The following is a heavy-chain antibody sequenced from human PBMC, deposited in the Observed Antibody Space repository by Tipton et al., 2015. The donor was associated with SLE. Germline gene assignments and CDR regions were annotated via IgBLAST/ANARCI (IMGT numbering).Heavy chain of an antibody. CDR2: IDPSDSYT. D-gene: IGHD4-23*01. V-gene: IGHV5-10-1*01. J-gene: IGHJ3*02. Sequence: VQLVQSGAEVKKPGESLRISCKGSGDTFTNYWITWMRQMPGKGLEWMGRIDPSDSYTNYSPSFQGHVTFSADQSISTAYLQWSSLKASDTAMYYCARRETGDNSGDAFDIWGQGTMVTVSS. CDR3: ARRETGDNSGDAFDI. CDR1: GDTFTNYW.